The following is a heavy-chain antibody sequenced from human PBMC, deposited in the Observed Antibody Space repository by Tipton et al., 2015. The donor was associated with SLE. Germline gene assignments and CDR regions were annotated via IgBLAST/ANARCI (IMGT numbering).Heavy chain of an antibody. J-gene: IGHJ1*01. CDR3: ARQNDFQY. Sequence: TLSLTCTVSGGSISSRLYYWGWIRQPPGKGLEWIGSIYDSGSTYHNPSLKSRVTMSVDTSKNQLSLKLTSVTAADTAVCYCARQNDFQYWGQGTLVTVSS. V-gene: IGHV4-39*01. CDR2: IYDSGST. CDR1: GGSISSRLYY.